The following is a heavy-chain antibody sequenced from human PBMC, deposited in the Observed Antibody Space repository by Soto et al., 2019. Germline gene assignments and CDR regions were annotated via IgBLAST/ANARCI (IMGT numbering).Heavy chain of an antibody. D-gene: IGHD6-19*01. J-gene: IGHJ4*02. Sequence: PSETLSLTCAVSGDSMSNFYWSWIRQPPGKGLEWIGYIHYSGSTNYSPSLKSRVTMSVDTSKNQFSLKLRSVTEADTAVYFCARGGWSNDFWGQGTLVTVSS. CDR1: GDSMSNFY. CDR2: IHYSGST. V-gene: IGHV4-59*01. CDR3: ARGGWSNDF.